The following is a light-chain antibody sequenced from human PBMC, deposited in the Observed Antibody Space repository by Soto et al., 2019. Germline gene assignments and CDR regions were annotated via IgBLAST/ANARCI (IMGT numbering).Light chain of an antibody. CDR1: SSDVGGYNF. CDR3: SSFTSTSTSPV. V-gene: IGLV2-14*01. J-gene: IGLJ2*01. Sequence: QSALTQPASVSGSPGQSITISCTGTSSDVGGYNFVSWYQHHPGKAPKLLLYEVSNRPSGVSNRFSGSKSGNTASLTISGLQAEDEADYYCSSFTSTSTSPVFGGGTKLTVL. CDR2: EVS.